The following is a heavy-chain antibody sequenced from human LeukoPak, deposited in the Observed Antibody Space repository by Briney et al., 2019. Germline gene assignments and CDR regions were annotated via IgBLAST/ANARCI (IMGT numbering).Heavy chain of an antibody. J-gene: IGHJ4*02. CDR3: ARGGGYSYDYVDY. CDR1: GFTFSSYW. CDR2: INSDGGST. D-gene: IGHD5-18*01. V-gene: IGHV3-74*01. Sequence: QSGGSLRLSCAASGFTFSSYWMHWVRQAPGKGLVWVSRINSDGGSTSYADSVKGRYTISRDNAKNTVYLQMDSLRAEDTAVYYCARGGGYSYDYVDYWGQGTLVTVSS.